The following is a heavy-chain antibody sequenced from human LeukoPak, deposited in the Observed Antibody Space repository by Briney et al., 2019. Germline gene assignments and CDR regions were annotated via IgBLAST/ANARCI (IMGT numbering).Heavy chain of an antibody. D-gene: IGHD1-26*01. CDR1: GFTFTSSA. V-gene: IGHV1-58*02. CDR3: AAANKGSYYDGYY. Sequence: SVKVSCRTSGFTFTSSAMQWVRQARGQRLEWGGWIVVGSGNTNYAQTFQERATFTRDMSTGTAYMELSSLRPEDTAVYYCAAANKGSYYDGYYWGQGTPVTVSS. CDR2: IVVGSGNT. J-gene: IGHJ1*01.